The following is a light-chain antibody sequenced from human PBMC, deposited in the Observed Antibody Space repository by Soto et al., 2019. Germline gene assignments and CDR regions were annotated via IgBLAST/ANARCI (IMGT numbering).Light chain of an antibody. Sequence: QSALTQPASVSGSPGQSXXXXXXXXXXXVFAHDYVSWYQQHPGKVPKLLIYDVGNRPSGISNRFSGSKSGNTASLTISGLQAEDEADYYCISYTDSSTYVFGTGTKVTVL. CDR3: ISYTDSSTYV. CDR1: XXXVFAHDY. J-gene: IGLJ1*01. V-gene: IGLV2-14*03. CDR2: DVG.